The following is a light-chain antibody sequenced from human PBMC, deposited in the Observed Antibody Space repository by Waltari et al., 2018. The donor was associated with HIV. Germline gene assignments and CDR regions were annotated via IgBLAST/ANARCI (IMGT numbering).Light chain of an antibody. CDR2: EVS. V-gene: IGLV2-14*01. J-gene: IGLJ2*01. CDR1: SSDVGGYNY. CDR3: SSYTSSSTLAV. Sequence: QSALTQPASVSGSPGQSTTISCTGTSSDVGGYNYVSWYQHHPGKAPKLLIYEVSNRPSGVSNRFSGSKSGNTASLIISGLQAEDEADYYCSSYTSSSTLAVFGGGTKLTVL.